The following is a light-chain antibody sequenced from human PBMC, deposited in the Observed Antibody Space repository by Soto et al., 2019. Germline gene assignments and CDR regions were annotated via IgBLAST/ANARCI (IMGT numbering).Light chain of an antibody. CDR2: AAS. CDR1: QSIATY. CDR3: QQSYSAPYT. V-gene: IGKV1-39*01. Sequence: DLRMTQSPSSLSASVGDRVTITCRASQSIATYLNWYQQKPGKAPSLLISAASTLQSGVPSRFSGGASGTDLTLTISSLQPEDFATYYCQQSYSAPYTFGPGTRVDLK. J-gene: IGKJ3*01.